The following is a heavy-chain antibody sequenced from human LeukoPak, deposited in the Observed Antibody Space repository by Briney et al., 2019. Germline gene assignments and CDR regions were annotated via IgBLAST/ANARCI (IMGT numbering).Heavy chain of an antibody. Sequence: GASLRLSCAASGFTFSSYAMSWVRQAPGKGLEWVSAISGSGGSTYYADSVKGRFTISRDNSKNTLYLQMNSLRAEDTAVYYCAKDYGSGGSFDYWGQGTLVTVSS. CDR1: GFTFSSYA. V-gene: IGHV3-23*01. D-gene: IGHD2-15*01. CDR3: AKDYGSGGSFDY. J-gene: IGHJ4*02. CDR2: ISGSGGST.